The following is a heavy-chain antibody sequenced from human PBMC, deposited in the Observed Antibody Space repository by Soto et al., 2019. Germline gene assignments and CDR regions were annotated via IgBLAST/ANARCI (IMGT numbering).Heavy chain of an antibody. CDR3: ARIRCSSTSCYSRSGFDI. D-gene: IGHD2-2*02. J-gene: IGHJ3*02. CDR1: GGSISSYH. V-gene: IGHV4-59*01. CDR2: IYYSGST. Sequence: SETLSLTCTVSGGSISSYHWSWIRQHPGKGLEWIGYIYYSGSTNYNPSLKSRVTISVDTSKNQFSLKLSSVTAADTAVYYCARIRCSSTSCYSRSGFDIWGQGTMDTVS.